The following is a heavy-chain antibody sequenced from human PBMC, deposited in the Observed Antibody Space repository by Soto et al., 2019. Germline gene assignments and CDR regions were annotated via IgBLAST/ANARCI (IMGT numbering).Heavy chain of an antibody. CDR3: ASSEIPYYDYVWGSYRFSTPPDY. CDR1: GYTFTGYY. J-gene: IGHJ4*02. CDR2: INPNSGGT. D-gene: IGHD3-16*02. V-gene: IGHV1-2*04. Sequence: ASVKVSCKASGYTFTGYYMHWVRQAPGQGLEWMGWINPNSGGTNYAQKFQGWVTMTRDTSISTAYMELSSLRSEDTAVYYCASSEIPYYDYVWGSYRFSTPPDYWGQGALVTVSS.